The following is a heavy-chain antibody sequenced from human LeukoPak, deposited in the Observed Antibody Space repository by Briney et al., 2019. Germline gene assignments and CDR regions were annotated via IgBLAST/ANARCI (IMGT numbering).Heavy chain of an antibody. CDR3: ATHPPKVCTGGSCTDY. J-gene: IGHJ4*02. CDR1: GGSISRGDYY. V-gene: IGHV4-61*08. Sequence: SETLSLTCTVSGGSISRGDYYWTWIRQPPGKGLEWIGYIYYSGSTNYNPSLKSRVTISVDMSKNQFSLKLSSVTAADTAVYYCATHPPKVCTGGSCTDYWGQGTLVTVSS. D-gene: IGHD2-15*01. CDR2: IYYSGST.